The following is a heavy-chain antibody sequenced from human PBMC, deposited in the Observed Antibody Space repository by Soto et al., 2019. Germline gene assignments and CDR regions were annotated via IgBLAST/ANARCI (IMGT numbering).Heavy chain of an antibody. Sequence: ASVKVSCKASGYTFSSDGINWVRQATGQGLGWMGWMNPNSGNTGYAQKFQGRVTMTRNTSISTAYMELSSLRSEDTAVYYCARGSGRVYDLLTGYQFVRYYDGMDVWGQGTTVTVSS. CDR3: ARGSGRVYDLLTGYQFVRYYDGMDV. V-gene: IGHV1-8*01. D-gene: IGHD3-9*01. J-gene: IGHJ6*02. CDR1: GYTFSSDG. CDR2: MNPNSGNT.